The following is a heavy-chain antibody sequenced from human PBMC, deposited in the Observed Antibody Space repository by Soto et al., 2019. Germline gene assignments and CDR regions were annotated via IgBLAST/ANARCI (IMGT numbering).Heavy chain of an antibody. V-gene: IGHV6-1*01. CDR3: ARNIAAAGGGWDYGMDV. J-gene: IGHJ6*02. CDR1: GDSVSSNSAA. D-gene: IGHD6-13*01. Sequence: SQTLSLTCAISGDSVSSNSAAWNWIRQSPSRGLEWLGRTYYRSKWYNDYAVSVKSRITINPDTSKNQFSLQLNPVTPEDTAVYYCARNIAAAGGGWDYGMDVWGQGTTVTVS. CDR2: TYYRSKWYN.